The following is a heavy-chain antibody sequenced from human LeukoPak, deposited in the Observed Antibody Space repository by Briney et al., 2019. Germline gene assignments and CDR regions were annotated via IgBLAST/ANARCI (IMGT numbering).Heavy chain of an antibody. CDR2: IYHSGST. D-gene: IGHD3-16*02. V-gene: IGHV4-38-2*02. CDR3: ARVLFDYVWGSYRPLTYFDY. Sequence: SETLSLTCTVSGYSISSGYYWGWIRQPPGKGLEWIGSIYHSGSTYYNPSLKSRVTISVDTSKNQFSLKLSSVTAADTAVYYCARVLFDYVWGSYRPLTYFDYWGQGTLVTVSS. CDR1: GYSISSGYY. J-gene: IGHJ4*02.